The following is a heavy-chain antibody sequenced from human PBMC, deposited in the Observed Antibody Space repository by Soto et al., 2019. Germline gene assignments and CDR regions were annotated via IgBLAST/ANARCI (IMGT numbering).Heavy chain of an antibody. CDR2: INHSGST. CDR3: ARAMGNCSSTSCHDAFDI. J-gene: IGHJ3*02. CDR1: GGSFSGYY. D-gene: IGHD2-2*01. Sequence: QVQLQQWGAGLLKPSETLSLTCAVYGGSFSGYYWSWIRQPPGKGLEWIGEINHSGSTNYNPSLKIRVTISVDTSKNQFSLKLSSVTAADTAVYYCARAMGNCSSTSCHDAFDIWGQGTMVTVSS. V-gene: IGHV4-34*01.